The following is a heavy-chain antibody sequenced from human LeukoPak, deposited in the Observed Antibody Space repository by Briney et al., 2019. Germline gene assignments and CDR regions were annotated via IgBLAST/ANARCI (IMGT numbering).Heavy chain of an antibody. CDR2: IYSGGST. V-gene: IGHV3-53*01. J-gene: IGHJ6*03. D-gene: IGHD3-22*01. CDR3: ARALNYYDSSAPYYYYYMDV. Sequence: AGGSLRLSCAASGFTVSSNYMSWVRQAPGKGLEWVSVIYSGGSTYYADSVKGRFTISRDNSNNTLYLQMNSLRAEDTAVYCCARALNYYDSSAPYYYYYMDVWGKGTTVTVSS. CDR1: GFTVSSNY.